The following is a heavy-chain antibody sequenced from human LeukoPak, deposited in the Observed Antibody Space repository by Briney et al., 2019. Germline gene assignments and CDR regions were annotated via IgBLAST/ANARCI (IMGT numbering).Heavy chain of an antibody. CDR3: AKDLGAGGYFDY. V-gene: IGHV3-30*02. J-gene: IGHJ4*02. CDR1: GFTFSIYG. D-gene: IGHD3-10*01. Sequence: QPGGSLRPSCAASGFTFSIYGMHWVRQAPGKGLEWVAFIRYDGSIKYYADSVKGRFTISRENSKNTLYLQMNSLRAEDTAVYYCAKDLGAGGYFDYWGQGILVTVSS. CDR2: IRYDGSIK.